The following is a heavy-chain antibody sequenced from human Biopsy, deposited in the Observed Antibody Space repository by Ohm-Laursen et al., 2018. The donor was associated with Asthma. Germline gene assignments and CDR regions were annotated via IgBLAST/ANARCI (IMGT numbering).Heavy chain of an antibody. Sequence: GSLRLSCAASGFTFNYYSINWVRQAPGKGLEWVASISSGTTYIYYADSVKGRFTISRDNGKNSLFLQMSSLRAEDTAVYYCARDSGGDWSCSDRRCDYYYTHAMDVWGQGTTVTVSS. CDR3: ARDSGGDWSCSDRRCDYYYTHAMDV. J-gene: IGHJ6*02. D-gene: IGHD2-15*01. CDR2: ISSGTTYI. CDR1: GFTFNYYS. V-gene: IGHV3-21*01.